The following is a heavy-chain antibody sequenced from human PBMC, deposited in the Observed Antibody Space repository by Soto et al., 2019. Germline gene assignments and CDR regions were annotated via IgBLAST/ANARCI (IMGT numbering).Heavy chain of an antibody. J-gene: IGHJ6*02. V-gene: IGHV4-59*01. Sequence: SETLSPTCNVHGPSISSSYCSCIRQPPGKGMEWIGYIYYSGSTNYNPSLKSQVTISVDTSKNQFSLKLSSVTAADTAVYYCARDRQGLVGRADYYYYGMDVWGQGTMVTVSS. CDR3: ARDRQGLVGRADYYYYGMDV. CDR1: GPSISSSY. D-gene: IGHD6-19*01. CDR2: IYYSGST.